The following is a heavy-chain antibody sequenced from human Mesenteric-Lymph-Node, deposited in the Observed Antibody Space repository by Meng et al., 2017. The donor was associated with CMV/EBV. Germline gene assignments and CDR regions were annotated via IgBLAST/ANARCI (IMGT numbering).Heavy chain of an antibody. V-gene: IGHV4-61*01. J-gene: IGHJ2*01. CDR1: GGSVSSGSYY. Sequence: SGGSVSSGSYYWSWIRQPPGKGLEWIGYIYYSGSTNYNPSLKSRVTISVDTSKNQFSLKLSSVTAADTAVYYCARDMVATNWYFDLWGRGTLVTVSS. CDR2: IYYSGST. D-gene: IGHD5-12*01. CDR3: ARDMVATNWYFDL.